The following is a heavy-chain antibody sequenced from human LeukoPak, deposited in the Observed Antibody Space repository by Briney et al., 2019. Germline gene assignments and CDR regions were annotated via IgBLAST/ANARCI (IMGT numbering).Heavy chain of an antibody. D-gene: IGHD2-8*02. CDR2: ISGSGGST. V-gene: IGHV3-23*01. Sequence: GGSLRLSCAASGFTFSSYAMSWVRQAPGKGLEWVSAISGSGGSTYYADSVKGRFTISRDNSKNTLYLQMNSLRAEDTAVYYCAKNLVVLSNERRGPADYGGKETLATVS. J-gene: IGHJ4*02. CDR3: AKNLVVLSNERRGPADY. CDR1: GFTFSSYA.